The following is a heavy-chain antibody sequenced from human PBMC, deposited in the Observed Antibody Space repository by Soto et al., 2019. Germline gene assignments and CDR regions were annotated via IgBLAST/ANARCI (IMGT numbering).Heavy chain of an antibody. V-gene: IGHV1-69*13. Sequence: SVKVSCKASGGTFSSYAISWVRQAPGQGLEWMGGIIPIFGTANYAQKFQGRVTITADESTSTAYMELSSLRSEDTAVYYCASDDGGLRLGELSRQHYYYGMDVCGKGTTVPGSS. CDR1: GGTFSSYA. CDR2: IIPIFGTA. CDR3: ASDDGGLRLGELSRQHYYYGMDV. D-gene: IGHD3-16*02. J-gene: IGHJ6*04.